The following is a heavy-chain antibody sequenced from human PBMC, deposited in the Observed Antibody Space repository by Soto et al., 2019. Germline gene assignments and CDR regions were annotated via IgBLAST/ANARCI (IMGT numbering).Heavy chain of an antibody. CDR1: GFTFSGSA. V-gene: IGHV3-73*01. CDR2: IRSKANSYAT. CDR3: TSVATAGFY. J-gene: IGHJ4*02. Sequence: GGSLRLSCAASGFTFSGSAMHWVRQASGKGLEWVGRIRSKANSYATAYAASVKGRFTISRDDSKTTAYLQMNSLKTEDTAVYYCTSVATAGFYWGLGTLVTVSS. D-gene: IGHD6-13*01.